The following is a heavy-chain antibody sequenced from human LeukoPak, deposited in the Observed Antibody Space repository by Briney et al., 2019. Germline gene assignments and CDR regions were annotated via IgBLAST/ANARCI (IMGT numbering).Heavy chain of an antibody. J-gene: IGHJ4*02. D-gene: IGHD2-8*01. CDR1: GFTFSSYA. Sequence: GGSLRLSCAASGFTFSSYAMHWVRQAPGKGLEWVAVISYDGSNKYYADSVKGRFTISRDNSKNTLYLQMNSLRAEDTAVYYCARDHGMVYATYFDYWGQGTLVTVSS. CDR2: ISYDGSNK. V-gene: IGHV3-30-3*01. CDR3: ARDHGMVYATYFDY.